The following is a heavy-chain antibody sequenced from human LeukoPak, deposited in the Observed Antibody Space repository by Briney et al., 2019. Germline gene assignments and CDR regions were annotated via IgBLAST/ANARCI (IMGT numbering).Heavy chain of an antibody. D-gene: IGHD3-3*01. Sequence: ASVKVSCKASGYTFTSYYMHWVRQAPGQGLEWMGIINPSGGSTSYAQKFQGRVTMTRDMSTSTVYMELSSLRSEDTAVYYCARDLSPYYDFWSGYYWPIDYWGQGTLVTVSS. CDR1: GYTFTSYY. CDR2: INPSGGST. J-gene: IGHJ4*02. CDR3: ARDLSPYYDFWSGYYWPIDY. V-gene: IGHV1-46*01.